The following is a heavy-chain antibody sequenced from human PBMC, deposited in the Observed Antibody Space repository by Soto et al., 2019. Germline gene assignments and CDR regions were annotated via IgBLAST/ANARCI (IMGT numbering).Heavy chain of an antibody. J-gene: IGHJ5*02. CDR3: ARCPSGYSGYAYNWFDP. CDR1: GGSISSSSYY. D-gene: IGHD5-12*01. V-gene: IGHV4-39*01. Sequence: SETLSLTCTVSGGSISSSSYYWGWRRQPPGKGVEWSGRIYYSGSTYYSPSLKRRVTISVDTSKNQFSLKLSSVSAADTAVYYCARCPSGYSGYAYNWFDPWGQGTLVTVSS. CDR2: IYYSGST.